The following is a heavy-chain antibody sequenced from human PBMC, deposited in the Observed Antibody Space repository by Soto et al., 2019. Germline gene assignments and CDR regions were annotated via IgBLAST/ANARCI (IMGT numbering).Heavy chain of an antibody. CDR1: GGSISSYGYY. CDR2: IYYSGST. V-gene: IGHV4-61*08. J-gene: IGHJ4*02. Sequence: SETLSLTCTVSGGSISSYGYYWSWIRQPPGKRLEWIGYIYYSGSTNYNPSLKSRVTISVDTSKNQFSLKLSSVTAADTAVYYCARRWGRTFDYWGQGTLVTVSS. D-gene: IGHD7-27*01. CDR3: ARRWGRTFDY.